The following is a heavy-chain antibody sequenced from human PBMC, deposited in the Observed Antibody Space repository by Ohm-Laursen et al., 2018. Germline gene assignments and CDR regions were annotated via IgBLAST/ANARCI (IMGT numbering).Heavy chain of an antibody. CDR2: IYYSGST. Sequence: SDTRSPTCTVSGGSISSYYWSWIRQPPGKGLEWIGYIYYSGSTNYNPSLKSRVTISVDTSKNQFSLKLSSVTAADTAVYYCARWDRGDDDDSSGPFDYWGQGTLVTVSS. CDR1: GGSISSYY. V-gene: IGHV4-59*08. J-gene: IGHJ4*02. D-gene: IGHD3-22*01. CDR3: ARWDRGDDDDSSGPFDY.